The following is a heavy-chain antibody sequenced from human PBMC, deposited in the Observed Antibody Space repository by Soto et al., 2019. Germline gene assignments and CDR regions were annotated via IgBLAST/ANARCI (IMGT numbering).Heavy chain of an antibody. Sequence: GGSLRLSCAASGFTFSDYYMSWIRQAPGKGLEWVSYISSSGSTIYYADSVKGRFTISRDNAKNSLYLQMNSLRAEDTAVYYCARDSRFWATTFPVSDPWGQGTLVTVSS. D-gene: IGHD1-1*01. CDR2: ISSSGSTI. V-gene: IGHV3-11*01. CDR1: GFTFSDYY. CDR3: ARDSRFWATTFPVSDP. J-gene: IGHJ5*02.